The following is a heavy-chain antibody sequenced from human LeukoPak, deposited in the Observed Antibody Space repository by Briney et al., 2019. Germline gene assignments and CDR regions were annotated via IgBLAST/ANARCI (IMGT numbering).Heavy chain of an antibody. D-gene: IGHD6-13*01. CDR3: ARRQGQQQNAFDI. J-gene: IGHJ3*02. CDR1: GYTFTGYY. V-gene: IGHV1-2*02. CDR2: INPRSGGT. Sequence: ASVKVSCKASGYTFTGYYMHWVRQAPGQGLEWMGWINPRSGGTNYAQTFQGRVTMTRDTSISTAYMELSRLRSDDTAVYYCARRQGQQQNAFDIWGQGTMVTVSS.